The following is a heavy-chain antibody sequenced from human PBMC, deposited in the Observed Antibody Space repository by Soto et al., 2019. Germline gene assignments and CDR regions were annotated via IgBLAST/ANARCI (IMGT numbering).Heavy chain of an antibody. D-gene: IGHD6-19*01. CDR2: IHFGGNT. CDR3: TKVSPQWLVQDY. Sequence: PGGPLRLSCAASGFTVSGDYVSWVRQAPGKGLECVSVIHFGGNTYYADSVKGRFTVSRDNSKNTLYLQMNSLRVEDTAIYFCTKVSPQWLVQDYGGQGTLVTVSS. CDR1: GFTVSGDY. J-gene: IGHJ4*02. V-gene: IGHV3-53*01.